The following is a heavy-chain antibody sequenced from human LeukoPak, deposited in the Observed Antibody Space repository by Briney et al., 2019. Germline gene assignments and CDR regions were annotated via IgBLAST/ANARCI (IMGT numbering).Heavy chain of an antibody. D-gene: IGHD2-8*01. V-gene: IGHV5-51*01. CDR2: IYPGDSDT. CDR3: ARRMVYATGGHFDY. J-gene: IGHJ4*02. Sequence: GESLKISCKDSGYSFAGYWFGWVRQMPGKGLEWMGIIYPGDSDTRYSPSFQGQVTISADKSISTAYLQWSSLKASDTAMYYCARRMVYATGGHFDYWGQGTLVTVSS. CDR1: GYSFAGYW.